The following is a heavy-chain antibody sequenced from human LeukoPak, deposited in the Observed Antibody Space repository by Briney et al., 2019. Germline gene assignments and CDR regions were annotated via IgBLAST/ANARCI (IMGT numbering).Heavy chain of an antibody. V-gene: IGHV3-23*01. CDR2: ISGSGGST. CDR1: GFTFSSYA. D-gene: IGHD3-22*01. CDR3: AKARYYDSSGLGQH. J-gene: IGHJ1*01. Sequence: GGSLRLSCAASGFTFSSYAMSWVRQAPGKGLEWVSAISGSGGSTYYADSVKGRFTISRDNSKNTLYLQMNSLRAEDTAVYYCAKARYYDSSGLGQHWGQGTLVTVSS.